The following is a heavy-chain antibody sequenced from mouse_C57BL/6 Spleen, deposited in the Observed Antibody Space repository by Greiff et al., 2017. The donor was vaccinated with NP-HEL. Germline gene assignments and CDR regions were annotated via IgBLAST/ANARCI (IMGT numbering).Heavy chain of an antibody. D-gene: IGHD2-2*01. CDR3: ARRIYYGYDYYAMDY. V-gene: IGHV5-9*01. CDR2: ISGGGGNT. CDR1: GFTFSSYT. Sequence: EVMLVESGGGLVKPGGSLKLSCAASGFTFSSYTMSWVRQTPEKRLEWVATISGGGGNTYYPDSVKGRFTISRDNAKNTLYLQMSSLRSEDTALYYCARRIYYGYDYYAMDYWGQGTSVTVSS. J-gene: IGHJ4*01.